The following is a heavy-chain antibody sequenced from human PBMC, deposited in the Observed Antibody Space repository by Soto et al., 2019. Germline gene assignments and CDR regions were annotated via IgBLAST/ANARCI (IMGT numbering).Heavy chain of an antibody. CDR2: IFSNDEK. CDR3: ARRYDILTGPDLGYYYYGMDV. CDR1: GFSLSNARMG. J-gene: IGHJ6*02. D-gene: IGHD3-9*01. V-gene: IGHV2-26*01. Sequence: SGPTLVNPTETLTLTCTVSGFSLSNARMGVSWIRQPPGKALEWLAHIFSNDEKSYSTSLKSRLTISKDTSKSQVVLTMTNMDPVDTATYYCARRYDILTGPDLGYYYYGMDVWGPGTTLTVSS.